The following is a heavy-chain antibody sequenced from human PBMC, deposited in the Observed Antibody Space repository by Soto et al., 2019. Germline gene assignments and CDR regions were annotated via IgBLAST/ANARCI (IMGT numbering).Heavy chain of an antibody. CDR3: AHYVRTAGYYNGMDV. D-gene: IGHD3-10*02. Sequence: QAQLVQSGGEVKRPGASVKVSCKASGYTLTIYGMTWVRQAPGQGLEWMGWMSAYSGKAEYAQKFQGRVTMATDTSTSTAHMELRDLRPDDSAIYYCAHYVRTAGYYNGMDVWGQGTTVTVSS. CDR2: MSAYSGKA. V-gene: IGHV1-18*01. CDR1: GYTLTIYG. J-gene: IGHJ6*02.